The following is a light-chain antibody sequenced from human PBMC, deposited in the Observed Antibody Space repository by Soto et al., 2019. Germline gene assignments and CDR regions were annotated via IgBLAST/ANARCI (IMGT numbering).Light chain of an antibody. J-gene: IGKJ1*01. CDR3: QQYYTTPWT. V-gene: IGKV4-1*01. CDR1: QSVLYSSNNKNY. Sequence: DIVMTQSPDSLAVSLGERATINCKSSQSVLYSSNNKNYLAWYQQKPGQPPKALIYWASTREFGVPDRFSGSGSGADFTLTISSLQAEDVAVYYCQQYYTTPWTFGQGTKVEIK. CDR2: WAS.